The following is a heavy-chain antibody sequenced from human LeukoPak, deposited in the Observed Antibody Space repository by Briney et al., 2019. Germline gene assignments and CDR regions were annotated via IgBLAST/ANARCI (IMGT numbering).Heavy chain of an antibody. Sequence: GGSLRLSCAASGFTFSSYSMNWVRQAPGKGLEWVSSISSSSSYLYYADSVKGRFTIPRDNAKNSLYLQMNSLRAEDTAVYYCAREYPGDRYYWGQGTLVTVSS. CDR3: AREYPGDRYY. J-gene: IGHJ4*02. CDR1: GFTFSSYS. V-gene: IGHV3-21*01. CDR2: ISSSSSYL. D-gene: IGHD7-27*01.